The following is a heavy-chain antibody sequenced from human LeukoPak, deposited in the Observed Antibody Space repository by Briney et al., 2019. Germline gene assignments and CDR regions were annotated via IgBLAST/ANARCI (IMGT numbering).Heavy chain of an antibody. J-gene: IGHJ4*02. D-gene: IGHD3-3*01. V-gene: IGHV1-18*01. Sequence: GASVKVSCKASGYTFTSYGISWVRQAPGQGLEWMGWISAYNGNTNYAQKLQGRVTMTTDTSTSTAYMELRSLRSDDTAVYYYARGLGDDFWSGYQLDYWGQGTLVTVSS. CDR3: ARGLGDDFWSGYQLDY. CDR2: ISAYNGNT. CDR1: GYTFTSYG.